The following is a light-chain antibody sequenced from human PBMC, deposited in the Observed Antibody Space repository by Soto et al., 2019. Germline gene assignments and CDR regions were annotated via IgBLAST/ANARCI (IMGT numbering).Light chain of an antibody. V-gene: IGLV1-44*01. CDR2: NVN. Sequence: QSVLTQPPSASGPPGQRVTISCSGSTSNIGRNPVHWYQHLPGTAPKLLIYNVNQWPSGVPDRFSASKSGTSASLAISGLQSDDEAHYYCTAWDDSLNVVVFGGGTKLTDL. CDR1: TSNIGRNP. J-gene: IGLJ2*01. CDR3: TAWDDSLNVVV.